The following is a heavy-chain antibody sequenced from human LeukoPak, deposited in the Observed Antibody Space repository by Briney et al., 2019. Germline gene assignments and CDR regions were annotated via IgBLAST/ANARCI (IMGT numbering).Heavy chain of an antibody. CDR3: AKGMDDRDTVMVT. CDR1: GFTFSNYA. V-gene: IGHV3-23*01. D-gene: IGHD5-18*01. J-gene: IGHJ5*02. Sequence: GGSLRLSCAASGFTFSNYAMTWVSQAPGEGLEWLAGISGRDGHTFYADSVKGRFTISRDNSKSTFPLQMNSLRGEDSAVYYCAKGMDDRDTVMVTWGEGTLVTVS. CDR2: ISGRDGHT.